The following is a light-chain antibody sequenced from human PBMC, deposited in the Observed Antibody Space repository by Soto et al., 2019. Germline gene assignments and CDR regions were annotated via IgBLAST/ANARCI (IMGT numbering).Light chain of an antibody. V-gene: IGKV1-39*01. CDR1: QPISDY. CDR3: QQHYNTPRT. Sequence: DIQMTQSPSSLSASVGDRVTITCRTSQPISDYLNWYQQKPGKAPTLLIYTTSNLQSGVPSRFSGSGSATHFTLTISSLQPEDFATYYCQQHYNTPRTCGQGTKLDIK. CDR2: TTS. J-gene: IGKJ1*01.